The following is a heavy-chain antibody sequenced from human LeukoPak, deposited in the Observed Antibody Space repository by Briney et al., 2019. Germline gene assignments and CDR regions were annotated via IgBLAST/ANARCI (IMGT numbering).Heavy chain of an antibody. J-gene: IGHJ4*02. CDR3: APRGSSGWYYSY. CDR2: ISSSSSYI. V-gene: IGHV3-21*01. Sequence: GGSLRLSCAASGFTFSTYYMNWVRQAPGKGLEWVSSISSSSSYIYYADSVKGRFTISRDNAKNSLYLQMNSLRAEDTAVYYCAPRGSSGWYYSYWGQGTLVTVSS. D-gene: IGHD6-19*01. CDR1: GFTFSTYY.